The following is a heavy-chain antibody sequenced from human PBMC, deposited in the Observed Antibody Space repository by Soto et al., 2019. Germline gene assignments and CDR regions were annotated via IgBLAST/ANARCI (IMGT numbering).Heavy chain of an antibody. Sequence: EVQLVESGGGLVQPGGSLRLSCAASGFTFSSYNMNWVRQAPGKGLEWISDISLSSSTIFYADSVKGRFTISRDNAKNSLYLRMNSLRAEDTAVYYWARDSRNYYYYMDVWGKGTTVTVSS. CDR3: ARDSRNYYYYMDV. CDR2: ISLSSSTI. J-gene: IGHJ6*03. V-gene: IGHV3-48*01. CDR1: GFTFSSYN.